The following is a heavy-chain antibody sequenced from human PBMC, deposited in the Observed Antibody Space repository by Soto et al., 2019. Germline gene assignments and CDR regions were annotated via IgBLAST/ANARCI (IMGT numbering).Heavy chain of an antibody. J-gene: IGHJ4*02. CDR3: AKDAPGSGWLSDY. CDR1: GFTFSIYA. Sequence: EVQLLESGGGLVHTGGSLRLSCAASGFTFSIYAMSWVRQAPGKGLQWVSTIGGGGGGTSYADFVRGRFTISRDNSKNTLYMQMNSLRAEDTAVYYCAKDAPGSGWLSDYWGLGTLVTVSS. CDR2: IGGGGGGT. V-gene: IGHV3-23*01. D-gene: IGHD3-22*01.